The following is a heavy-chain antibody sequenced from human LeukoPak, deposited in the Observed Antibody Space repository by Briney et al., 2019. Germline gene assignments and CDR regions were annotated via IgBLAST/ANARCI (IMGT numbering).Heavy chain of an antibody. CDR1: GFTFSNYA. D-gene: IGHD2-15*01. V-gene: IGHV3-23*01. CDR2: ISGSGGNR. J-gene: IGHJ4*02. CDR3: AKGAYCSGGSCYLGDLDY. Sequence: PGGSLRLSCAASGFTFSNYAMSWVRQAPGKGLEWVSVISGSGGNRYYADSVKGRFTISRDSSKNTLYLQMNSLRAEDTAVYYCAKGAYCSGGSCYLGDLDYWGQGTLVTVSS.